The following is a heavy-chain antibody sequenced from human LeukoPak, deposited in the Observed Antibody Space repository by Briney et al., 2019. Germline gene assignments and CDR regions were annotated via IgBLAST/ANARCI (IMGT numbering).Heavy chain of an antibody. V-gene: IGHV3-49*03. CDR1: GFTFSSYS. CDR3: TRDAKGDYFGAGSSRYYFDY. Sequence: GGSLRLSCAASGFTFSSYSMIWFRQAPGRGLEWVGFIRSKPYGETTEYAASVQGRFTISRDDSKSISYLQMNSLKTEDTAVYYCTRDAKGDYFGAGSSRYYFDYWGQGTLVTVSS. D-gene: IGHD3-10*01. J-gene: IGHJ4*02. CDR2: IRSKPYGETT.